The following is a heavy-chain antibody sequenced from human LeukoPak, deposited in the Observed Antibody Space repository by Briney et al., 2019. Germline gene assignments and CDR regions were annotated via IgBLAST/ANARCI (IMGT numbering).Heavy chain of an antibody. CDR1: GGSISSYY. J-gene: IGHJ4*02. CDR3: ARISSGWAEYYLDH. D-gene: IGHD6-19*01. Sequence: PSETLSLTCTVSGGSISSYYWSWIRQPPGKGLEWIGYIHYSGSTNYNSSLKSRVTISVDTSKNQFSLKLSSVTAADTAVYYCARISSGWAEYYLDHWGQGTLVTVSS. V-gene: IGHV4-59*01. CDR2: IHYSGST.